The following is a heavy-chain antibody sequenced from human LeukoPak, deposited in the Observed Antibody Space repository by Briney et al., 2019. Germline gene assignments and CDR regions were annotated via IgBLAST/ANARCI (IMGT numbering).Heavy chain of an antibody. CDR3: ARKDEVRGGAFDI. D-gene: IGHD2-15*01. J-gene: IGHJ3*02. V-gene: IGHV5-51*01. CDR2: IYPGDSDT. CDR1: GYSFTSYW. Sequence: GEPLKIPCKGSGYSFTSYWIGWVRQMPGKGLEWIGIIYPGDSDTRYSPSFQGQVTISADKCISTAYLQWSSLKDSETAMYYCARKDEVRGGAFDIWGQGTMVTVSS.